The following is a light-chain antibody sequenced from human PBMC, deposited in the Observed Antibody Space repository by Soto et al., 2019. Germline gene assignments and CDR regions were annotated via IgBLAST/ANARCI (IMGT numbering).Light chain of an antibody. J-gene: IGKJ4*01. CDR3: QQYTDWPLT. V-gene: IGKV3-15*01. CDR2: GAS. CDR1: QTISSS. Sequence: EIVMTQSQATLSVSPGERATLSCRASQTISSSLAWYQQKPGQAPRLLIYGASTRATGIPARFSGSGSGTEFTLTISSLQSEDFAVYYCQQYTDWPLTFGGGTKVEIK.